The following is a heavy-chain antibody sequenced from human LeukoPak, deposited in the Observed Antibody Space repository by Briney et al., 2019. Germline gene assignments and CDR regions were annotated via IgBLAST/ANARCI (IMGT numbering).Heavy chain of an antibody. CDR2: IYTSGST. D-gene: IGHD3-22*01. J-gene: IGHJ4*02. CDR3: ARESFRDSSGYYYGRWVEEPNQLDY. V-gene: IGHV4-61*02. CDR1: GGSISSGSYY. Sequence: SQTLSLTCTVSGGSISSGSYYWSWIRQPAGKGLEWIGRIYTSGSTNYNPSLKSRVTISVDTSKNQFSLKLSSVTAADTAVYYCARESFRDSSGYYYGRWVEEPNQLDYWGQGTLVTVSS.